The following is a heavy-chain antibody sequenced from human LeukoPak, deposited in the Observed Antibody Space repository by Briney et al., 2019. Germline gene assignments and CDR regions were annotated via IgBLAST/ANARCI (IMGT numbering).Heavy chain of an antibody. CDR2: INLKSGYT. CDR3: ARDLASTANWEFDC. V-gene: IGHV1-2*06. J-gene: IGHJ4*02. D-gene: IGHD7-27*01. CDR1: GYTFTEYF. Sequence: ASVKVSCKASGYTFTEYFMQWVRQAPGQGLECMGRINLKSGYTEDSQDFQGRFTMTRDTSINTAYMELSSLRSDDTAIYYCARDLASTANWEFDCWGQGTPVTVSP.